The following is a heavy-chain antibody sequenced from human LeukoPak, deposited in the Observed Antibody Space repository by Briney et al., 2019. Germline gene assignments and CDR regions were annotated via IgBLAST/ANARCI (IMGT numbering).Heavy chain of an antibody. CDR1: GFTFSSYA. CDR3: ARDPGRGGAAAMDY. V-gene: IGHV3-7*01. Sequence: GGSLRLSCAASGFTFSSYAMSWVRQAPGKGLEWVANIKEDGGVKNYVDSVRGRFTISRDNAEDSLSLQMNSLRAEDTGVYYCARDPGRGGAAAMDYWGQGTLVTVSS. D-gene: IGHD6-13*01. J-gene: IGHJ4*02. CDR2: IKEDGGVK.